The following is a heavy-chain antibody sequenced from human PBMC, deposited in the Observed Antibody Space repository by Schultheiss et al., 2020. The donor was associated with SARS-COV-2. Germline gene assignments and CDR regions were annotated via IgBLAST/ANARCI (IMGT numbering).Heavy chain of an antibody. V-gene: IGHV3-23*01. CDR3: AKDPAYCGGDCSDAFDI. J-gene: IGHJ3*02. Sequence: GESLKISCAASGFTFSSYAMSWVRQAPGKGLEWVSGISWNSGSIGYADSVKGRFTISRDNSKNTLYLQMNSLRAEDTAVYYCAKDPAYCGGDCSDAFDIWGQGTMVTVSS. CDR1: GFTFSSYA. CDR2: ISWNSGSI. D-gene: IGHD2-21*01.